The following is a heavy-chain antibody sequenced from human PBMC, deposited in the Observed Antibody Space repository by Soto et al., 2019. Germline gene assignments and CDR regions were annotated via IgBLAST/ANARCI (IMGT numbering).Heavy chain of an antibody. Sequence: EVQLVESGGGLVQPGGSLRLSCAASGFTFSSYWMSWVRQAPGKGLEWVANIKQDGSEKYYVDSVKGRFTISRDNAKNSLYLQIDSLSAEETAVYYCARSVVEYYYDSSGPTGLDQWGQGTLVTVYS. CDR3: ARSVVEYYYDSSGPTGLDQ. D-gene: IGHD3-22*01. CDR2: IKQDGSEK. V-gene: IGHV3-7*01. CDR1: GFTFSSYW. J-gene: IGHJ4*02.